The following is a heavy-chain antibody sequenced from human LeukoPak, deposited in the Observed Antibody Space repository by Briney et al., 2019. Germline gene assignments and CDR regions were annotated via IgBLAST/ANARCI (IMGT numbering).Heavy chain of an antibody. V-gene: IGHV5-51*01. J-gene: IGHJ3*02. CDR3: ARLRPQDAFDI. Sequence: GESLQISCKGSGSSFTIYWIGGGGRMPGKGLEGMGIIYPGDSDTTYSPSFQGQVTISADKSISTAYLQWSSLKASDTAMYYCARLRPQDAFDIWGQGTMVTVSS. CDR2: IYPGDSDT. CDR1: GSSFTIYW.